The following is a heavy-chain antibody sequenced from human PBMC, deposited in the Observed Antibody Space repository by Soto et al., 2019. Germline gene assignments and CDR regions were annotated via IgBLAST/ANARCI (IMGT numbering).Heavy chain of an antibody. CDR2: INPNSGAS. Sequence: ASVKVSCRASGYAFTCYYIHWVRQAPGQGLEWMGGINPNSGASNYAQKFQGRVTMTRDTSISTAYMELSRLRSDDTAMYYCARQASSGWYGRYFDYWGQGTLVTVSS. D-gene: IGHD6-19*01. CDR3: ARQASSGWYGRYFDY. V-gene: IGHV1-2*02. CDR1: GYAFTCYY. J-gene: IGHJ4*02.